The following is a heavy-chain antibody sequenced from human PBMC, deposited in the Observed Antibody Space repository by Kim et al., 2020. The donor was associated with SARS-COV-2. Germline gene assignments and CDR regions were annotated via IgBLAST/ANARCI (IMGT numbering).Heavy chain of an antibody. Sequence: SVRGRFTISRDDSKSVSYLQMNSLTEEDTAVYYCSRDLTAIVVIPQHSFDIWGQGTMVTVSS. V-gene: IGHV3-49*02. J-gene: IGHJ3*02. D-gene: IGHD2-21*01. CDR3: SRDLTAIVVIPQHSFDI.